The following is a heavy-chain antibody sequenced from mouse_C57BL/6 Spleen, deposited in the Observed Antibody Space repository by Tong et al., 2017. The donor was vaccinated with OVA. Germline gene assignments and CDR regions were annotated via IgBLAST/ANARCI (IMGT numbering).Heavy chain of an antibody. CDR1: DYKFTGYW. J-gene: IGHJ2*01. Sequence: VQLQESGAELMKPGDSVKLSCKSTDYKFTGYWIEWVNQTPGHGLELVGPINTGDGDTYYKGNIKGKFTLTTDKSNSTAYMQISSLSSEDSAVYYCARWPDFDYWGQGTTLTVSS. V-gene: IGHV1-80*01. CDR3: ARWPDFDY. CDR2: INTGDGDT.